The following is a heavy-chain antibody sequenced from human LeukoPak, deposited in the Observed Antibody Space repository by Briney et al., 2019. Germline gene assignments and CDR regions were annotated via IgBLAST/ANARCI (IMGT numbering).Heavy chain of an antibody. D-gene: IGHD3-22*01. CDR1: EFTFSSHR. Sequence: GSLRLSCVGSEFTFSSHRMNWVRQAPGRGLEWVSSISSSSTSIYYADSVKGRFTISRDSAKNSLYLQMSSLRAEDTAVYYCASGTYYYDAPSSYWGQGTLVTVSS. V-gene: IGHV3-21*06. CDR3: ASGTYYYDAPSSY. CDR2: ISSSSTSI. J-gene: IGHJ4*02.